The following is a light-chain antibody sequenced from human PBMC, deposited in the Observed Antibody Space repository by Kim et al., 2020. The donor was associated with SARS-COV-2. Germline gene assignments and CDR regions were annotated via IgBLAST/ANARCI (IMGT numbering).Light chain of an antibody. V-gene: IGLV6-57*02. Sequence: GKTVTICCTSSSGSIDDNYVQWYQQRPGGVPTAVIYEDDQRPSGVSDRFSGSIDNSSNSASLTISGLRTEDEADYYCQSYNRDNVLFGGGTQLTVL. CDR3: QSYNRDNVL. CDR1: SGSIDDNY. CDR2: EDD. J-gene: IGLJ2*01.